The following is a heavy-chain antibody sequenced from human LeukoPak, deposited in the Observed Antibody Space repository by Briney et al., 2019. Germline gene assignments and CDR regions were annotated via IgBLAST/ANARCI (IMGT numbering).Heavy chain of an antibody. CDR1: GLNSSSRW. D-gene: IGHD1-7*01. CDR2: IKEDGSEK. J-gene: IGHJ4*02. V-gene: IGHV3-7*01. Sequence: TGGSLRLSCAASGLNSSSRWMNWVRQAPGQGLEWVASIKEDGSEKHYVDSVKGRFTISRDNTKNSLSLQMNSLKAEDTAVYYCARAGSNWNYVYWGQGTLVTVSS. CDR3: ARAGSNWNYVY.